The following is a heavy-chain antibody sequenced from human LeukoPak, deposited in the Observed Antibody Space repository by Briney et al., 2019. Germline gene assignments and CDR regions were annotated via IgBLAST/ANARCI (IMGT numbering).Heavy chain of an antibody. J-gene: IGHJ4*02. CDR1: GFTFDDYG. D-gene: IGHD3-22*01. V-gene: IGHV3-20*04. Sequence: PGGSLRLSCAASGFTFDDYGMGWVRQAPGKGLEWVSGINWNGGSTGYADSVKGRFTISRDNAKNSLYVQMNSLRAEDTALYYCARVGYYYDSSGYYSYFDYWGQGTLVTVSS. CDR2: INWNGGST. CDR3: ARVGYYYDSSGYYSYFDY.